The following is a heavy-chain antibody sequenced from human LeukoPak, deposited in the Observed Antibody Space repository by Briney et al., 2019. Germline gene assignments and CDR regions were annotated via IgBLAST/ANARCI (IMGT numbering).Heavy chain of an antibody. Sequence: GGSLRLSCAASGFTFSSYAMSWVRQAPGKGLEWVSAVSGSGGSTYYADSVKGRFTISRDNSKNTLYLQMNSLRAEDTAVYYCAKGTAGGNYFDYWGQGTLVTVSS. CDR1: GFTFSSYA. V-gene: IGHV3-23*01. D-gene: IGHD3-16*01. J-gene: IGHJ4*02. CDR2: VSGSGGST. CDR3: AKGTAGGNYFDY.